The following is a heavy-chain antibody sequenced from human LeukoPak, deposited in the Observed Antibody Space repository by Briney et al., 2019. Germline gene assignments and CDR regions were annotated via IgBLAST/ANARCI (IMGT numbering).Heavy chain of an antibody. J-gene: IGHJ4*02. CDR1: ADSISPYY. CDR3: ARDFPRPGIAAAGGGY. Sequence: SETLSLTCTVSADSISPYYVNWIRQSPGKGLEWIGNIYYSGSTYYNPSLKSRVTISVDTSKNQFSLNLSSVTAADTAVYYCARDFPRPGIAAAGGGYWGQGTLVTVSS. V-gene: IGHV4-59*12. CDR2: IYYSGST. D-gene: IGHD6-13*01.